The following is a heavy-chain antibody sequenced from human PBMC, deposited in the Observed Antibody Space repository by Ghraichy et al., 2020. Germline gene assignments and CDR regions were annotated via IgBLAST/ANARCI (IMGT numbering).Heavy chain of an antibody. Sequence: SVKVSCKASGGTFSSYAISWVRQAPGQGLEWMGGIIPIFGTANYAQKFQGRVTITADESTSTAYMELSSLRSEDTAVYYCARAFCSSTSCYWRLRYYYYGMDVWGQGTTVTVSS. V-gene: IGHV1-69*13. CDR2: IIPIFGTA. CDR3: ARAFCSSTSCYWRLRYYYYGMDV. CDR1: GGTFSSYA. J-gene: IGHJ6*02. D-gene: IGHD2-2*01.